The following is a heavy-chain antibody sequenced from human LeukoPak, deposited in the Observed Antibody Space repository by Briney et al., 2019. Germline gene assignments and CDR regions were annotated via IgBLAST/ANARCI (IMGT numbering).Heavy chain of an antibody. J-gene: IGHJ4*02. V-gene: IGHV4-61*02. Sequence: SETLSLTCTVSGGSLSSGSYYWSWIRQPAGKGLEWIGRIYTSGSTNYNPSLKSRVTISVDTSKNQFSLKLSSVTAADTAVYYCAREGSGSYGWYFDYWGQGTLVTVSS. CDR1: GGSLSSGSYY. CDR2: IYTSGST. D-gene: IGHD1-26*01. CDR3: AREGSGSYGWYFDY.